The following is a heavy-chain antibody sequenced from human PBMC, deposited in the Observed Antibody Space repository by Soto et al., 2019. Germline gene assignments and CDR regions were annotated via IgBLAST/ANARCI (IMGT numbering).Heavy chain of an antibody. V-gene: IGHV1-69*02. J-gene: IGHJ1*01. D-gene: IGHD1-26*01. CDR3: ARSWELLYFQH. Sequence: QVQLVQSGAEVKKPGSSVKVSCKASGGTFSSYTISWVRQAPGQGLEWMGRIIPILGIANYAQKFQGRVTXTXAKSTSTAYMELSSLRSEDTAVYYCARSWELLYFQHWGQGTLVTVSS. CDR1: GGTFSSYT. CDR2: IIPILGIA.